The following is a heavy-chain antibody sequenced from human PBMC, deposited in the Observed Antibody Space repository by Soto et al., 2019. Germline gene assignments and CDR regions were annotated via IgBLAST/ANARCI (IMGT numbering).Heavy chain of an antibody. CDR3: ARDPTTPGIAVAAYYFDY. J-gene: IGHJ4*02. CDR1: GFTFSSYG. CDR2: IWYDGSNK. Sequence: GGSLRLSCAASGFTFSSYGMHWVRQAPGKGLEWVAVIWYDGSNKYYADSVKGRFTISRDNSKNTLYLQMNSLRAEDTAVYYCARDPTTPGIAVAAYYFDYWGQGTLVTVSS. D-gene: IGHD6-19*01. V-gene: IGHV3-33*01.